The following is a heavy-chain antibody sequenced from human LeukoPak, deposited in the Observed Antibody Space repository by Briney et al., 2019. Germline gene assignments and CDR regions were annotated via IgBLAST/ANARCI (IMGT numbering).Heavy chain of an antibody. D-gene: IGHD1-26*01. Sequence: PGGSLRLSCAASGFTFSSYAMSWVRQAPGKGLEWVANIKRDGSGEYYVDSVKGRFTISRDNAKNSLYLQMNSLRAEDTAVYYCASLLGDKTIFDYWGQGTLVTVSS. CDR2: IKRDGSGE. V-gene: IGHV3-7*01. J-gene: IGHJ4*02. CDR1: GFTFSSYA. CDR3: ASLLGDKTIFDY.